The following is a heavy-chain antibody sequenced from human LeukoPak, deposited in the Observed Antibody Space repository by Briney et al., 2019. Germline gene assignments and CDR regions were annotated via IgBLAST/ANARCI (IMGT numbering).Heavy chain of an antibody. V-gene: IGHV1-2*02. D-gene: IGHD3-22*01. CDR2: INPNSGGT. Sequence: ASVKVSCKASGYTFTSYGISWVRQAPGQGLEWMGWINPNSGGTNYAQKFQGRVTMTRDTSISTAYMELSRLRSDDTAVYYCARASTYYYDSSGYYPDYWGQGTLVTVSS. CDR3: ARASTYYYDSSGYYPDY. CDR1: GYTFTSYG. J-gene: IGHJ4*02.